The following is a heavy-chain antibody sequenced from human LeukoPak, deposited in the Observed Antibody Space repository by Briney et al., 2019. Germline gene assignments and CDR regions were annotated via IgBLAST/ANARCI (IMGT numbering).Heavy chain of an antibody. V-gene: IGHV4-39*01. CDR1: GGSISSSSYY. Sequence: PSETLSLTCAVSGGSISSSSYYWGWIRQPPGKGLEWIGSIYYSGSTYYNPSLKSRVTISVDTSKNQFSLKLSSVTAADTAVYYCARHEEPRGRWFDPWGQGTLVTVSS. D-gene: IGHD1-14*01. CDR3: ARHEEPRGRWFDP. J-gene: IGHJ5*02. CDR2: IYYSGST.